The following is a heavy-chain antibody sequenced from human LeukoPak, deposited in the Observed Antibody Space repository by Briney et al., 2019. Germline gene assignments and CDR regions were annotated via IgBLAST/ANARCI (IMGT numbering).Heavy chain of an antibody. V-gene: IGHV4-39*07. CDR1: GGSISSSSYY. CDR3: ARRSGSRSWLNWFDP. J-gene: IGHJ5*02. Sequence: SETLSLTCTVSGGSISSSSYYWGWIRQPPGKGLEWIGSIYYSGSTYCNPSLKSRVTISVDPSKNQFSLKLRSVTAADTAVYYCARRSGSRSWLNWFDPWGQGTLVTVSS. D-gene: IGHD6-13*01. CDR2: IYYSGST.